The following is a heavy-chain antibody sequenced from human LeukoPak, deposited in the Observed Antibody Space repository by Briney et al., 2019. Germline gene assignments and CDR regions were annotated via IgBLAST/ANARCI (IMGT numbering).Heavy chain of an antibody. CDR2: INWNGGST. V-gene: IGHV3-20*04. Sequence: GGSLRLSCAASGFTFSAYGMSWFRQAPGKGLEWVSGINWNGGSTGYADSVKGRFTISRDNAKNSLYLQMDSLRAEDTAVYYCARVIGSYGDSAYWGQGTLVTVSS. D-gene: IGHD3-16*01. CDR1: GFTFSAYG. CDR3: ARVIGSYGDSAY. J-gene: IGHJ4*02.